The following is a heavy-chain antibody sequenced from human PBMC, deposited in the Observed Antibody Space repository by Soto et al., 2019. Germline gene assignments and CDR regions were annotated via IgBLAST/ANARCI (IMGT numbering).Heavy chain of an antibody. Sequence: PSETLSLTCTVSGGSISSHYWSWIRQTPGKGLEWIGYIYYSGSTNYNPSLKSRVTISVDTSKNQFSLKLSSVTAADTAVYYCARLRFGELNWFDPWGQGTLVTVSS. CDR1: GGSISSHY. J-gene: IGHJ5*02. V-gene: IGHV4-59*08. D-gene: IGHD3-10*01. CDR2: IYYSGST. CDR3: ARLRFGELNWFDP.